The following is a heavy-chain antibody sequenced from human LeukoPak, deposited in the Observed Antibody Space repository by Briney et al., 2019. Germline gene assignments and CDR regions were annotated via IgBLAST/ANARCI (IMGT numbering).Heavy chain of an antibody. Sequence: PGTSPRLSCAASGFIFSSYAMHWVRQAPGKGLEWVAAIAKDGSSKYYADSVKGRFTISGDNSKNTLYLQMNSLRPEDTAVYYCGRGDGGNCDHWGQGTLVTVPS. V-gene: IGHV3-30*04. CDR3: GRGDGGNCDH. CDR2: IAKDGSSK. CDR1: GFIFSSYA. D-gene: IGHD4-23*01. J-gene: IGHJ4*02.